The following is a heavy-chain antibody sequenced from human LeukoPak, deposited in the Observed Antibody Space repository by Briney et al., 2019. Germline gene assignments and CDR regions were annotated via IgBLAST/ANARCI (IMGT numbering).Heavy chain of an antibody. CDR1: GYTFTSYS. J-gene: IGHJ4*02. Sequence: ASVKVSCKAPGYTFTSYSISWVRQAPGQGLEWMGWISAYNGNTNYAQKLQGRVTMTTDTSTSTAYMELRSLRSDDTAVYYCARETMVRGVFDYWGQGTLVTVSS. V-gene: IGHV1-18*01. CDR3: ARETMVRGVFDY. D-gene: IGHD3-10*01. CDR2: ISAYNGNT.